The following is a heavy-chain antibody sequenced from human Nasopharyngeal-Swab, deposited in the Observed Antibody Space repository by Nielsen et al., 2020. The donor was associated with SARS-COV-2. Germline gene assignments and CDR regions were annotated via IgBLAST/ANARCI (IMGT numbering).Heavy chain of an antibody. V-gene: IGHV1-46*01. CDR1: GFTFSHYF. D-gene: IGHD6-13*01. CDR3: ASEPGGMAAPGKHFDP. Sequence: ASVKVSCKASGFTFSHYFMHWVRQAPGQGLEWMGVITPSGGATNYAGKFRGRVTMTRDPSTSTVYLDLSSLKSEDTAVYLCASEPGGMAAPGKHFDPWGQGTLVTVSS. J-gene: IGHJ5*02. CDR2: ITPSGGAT.